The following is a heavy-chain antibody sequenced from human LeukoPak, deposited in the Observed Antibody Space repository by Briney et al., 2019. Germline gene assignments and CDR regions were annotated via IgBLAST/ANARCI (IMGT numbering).Heavy chain of an antibody. CDR2: IYPGDSDT. D-gene: IGHD1-1*01. J-gene: IGHJ5*02. CDR1: GYSFTNYW. CDR3: ARLTTNNWFDP. V-gene: IGHV5-51*01. Sequence: GESLKISCKGSGYSFTNYWIGWVRQMPGKGLEWMGIIYPGDSDTRYSPSFQGQVTISADKSTSTAHLQWNSRKASDTAMYYCARLTTNNWFDPWGQGTLVTVSS.